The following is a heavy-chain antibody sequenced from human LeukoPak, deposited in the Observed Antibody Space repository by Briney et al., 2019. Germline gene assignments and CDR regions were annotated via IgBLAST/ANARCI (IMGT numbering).Heavy chain of an antibody. J-gene: IGHJ4*02. D-gene: IGHD1/OR15-1a*01. V-gene: IGHV3-30*18. CDR3: AKVNNYDDY. Sequence: GRSLRLSCAASGFTFSTFGIHWVRQAPGKGPEWVAAISPDGNNEYYIDSVKGRFTVSRDNSKNMIYLQMNSLRGEDSAVYYCAKVNNYDDYWGQGTLVTVSS. CDR2: ISPDGNNE. CDR1: GFTFSTFG.